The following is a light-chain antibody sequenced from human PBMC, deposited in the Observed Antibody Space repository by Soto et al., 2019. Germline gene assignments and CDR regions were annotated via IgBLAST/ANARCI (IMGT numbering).Light chain of an antibody. CDR2: LAS. Sequence: EIVMTQSPATLSVSPGERGTLSYRASQSVSSNYLAWYQQKPGQAPRRLIYLASSRAPGIPDRFSGSGSGTDFTLTISRLEPEDFAVYYCQQYASSRTFGQGTKVDI. J-gene: IGKJ1*01. CDR3: QQYASSRT. CDR1: QSVSSNY. V-gene: IGKV3-20*01.